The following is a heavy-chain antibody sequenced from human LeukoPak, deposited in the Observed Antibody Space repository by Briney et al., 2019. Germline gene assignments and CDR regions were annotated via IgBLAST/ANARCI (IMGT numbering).Heavy chain of an antibody. CDR3: ARGGSGWYGNNWFDP. V-gene: IGHV1-8*01. CDR2: MNPNSGNT. J-gene: IGHJ5*02. Sequence: ASVKVSCKASGYTFTSYDINWVRQATGQGLEWMGWMNPNSGNTGYAQKFQGRVTMTRNTSISTAYMELSSLRSEDTAMYYCARGGSGWYGNNWFDPWGQGTLVTVSS. CDR1: GYTFTSYD. D-gene: IGHD6-19*01.